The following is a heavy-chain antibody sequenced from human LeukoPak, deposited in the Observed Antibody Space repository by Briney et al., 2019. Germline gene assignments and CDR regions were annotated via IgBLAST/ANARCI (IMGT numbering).Heavy chain of an antibody. Sequence: GGSLRLSCAASGFTVSSNYMSWVRQAPGKRLEWVSVIYSGGSTYYADSVKGRFTISRDNSKNTLYLQMNSLRAEDTAVYYCARWGSSWYDAFDIWGQGTMVTVSS. V-gene: IGHV3-53*01. CDR2: IYSGGST. J-gene: IGHJ3*02. D-gene: IGHD6-13*01. CDR3: ARWGSSWYDAFDI. CDR1: GFTVSSNY.